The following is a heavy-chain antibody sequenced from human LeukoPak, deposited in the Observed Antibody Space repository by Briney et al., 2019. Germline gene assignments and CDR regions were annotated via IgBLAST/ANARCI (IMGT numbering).Heavy chain of an antibody. J-gene: IGHJ4*02. CDR1: GGSISGYY. D-gene: IGHD2-15*01. Sequence: PSESLSLTCTVSGGSISGYYWSWIRQPPGQGLEWIGFIYYRGTSKYNPSLMSRVTMSVDTSKNQVSLKLSSVTAADTAVYYCARHYCSGGNCYYFDHWGQGTLVTVSS. V-gene: IGHV4-59*08. CDR2: IYYRGTS. CDR3: ARHYCSGGNCYYFDH.